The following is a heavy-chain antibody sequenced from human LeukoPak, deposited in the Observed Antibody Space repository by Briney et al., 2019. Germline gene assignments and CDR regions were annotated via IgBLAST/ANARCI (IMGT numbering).Heavy chain of an antibody. CDR2: IWYDGSNK. D-gene: IGHD3-22*01. Sequence: GGSLRLSCAASGFTFSSYGMHWVRQAPGKGLEWVAVIWYDGSNKYYADSVKGRFTIPRDNSKNTLYLQMNSLRAEDTAVYYCARDPPYYYDSSGTLDYWGQGTPVTVSS. J-gene: IGHJ4*02. V-gene: IGHV3-33*01. CDR1: GFTFSSYG. CDR3: ARDPPYYYDSSGTLDY.